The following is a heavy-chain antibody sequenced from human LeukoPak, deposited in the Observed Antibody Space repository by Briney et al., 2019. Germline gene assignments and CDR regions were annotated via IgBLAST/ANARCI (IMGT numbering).Heavy chain of an antibody. CDR3: ARVPDYSNKNWFDP. D-gene: IGHD4-11*01. V-gene: IGHV4-31*03. CDR2: IYYSGST. J-gene: IGHJ5*02. Sequence: SETLSLTCTVSGGSISSGGYYWSWIRQHPGKGLEWIGYIYYSGSTYYNPSLKSRVTISVDTSMNQFSLKLSSVTAADTAVYYCARVPDYSNKNWFDPWGQGTLVTVSS. CDR1: GGSISSGGYY.